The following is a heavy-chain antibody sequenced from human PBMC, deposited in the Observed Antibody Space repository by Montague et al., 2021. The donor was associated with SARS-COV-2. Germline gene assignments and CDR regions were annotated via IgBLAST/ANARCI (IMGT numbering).Heavy chain of an antibody. J-gene: IGHJ6*01. CDR2: ISSSSSYI. CDR1: GFTFSRYS. Sequence: SLRLSCVASGFTFSRYSMNWVRQAPGKGVEWVSSISSSSSYIYYADSVKGRFTISRDNAKNSLYLQMNSLHQGPIGLPPGTLLQEHLWG. CDR3: TLLQEHL. V-gene: IGHV3-21*01.